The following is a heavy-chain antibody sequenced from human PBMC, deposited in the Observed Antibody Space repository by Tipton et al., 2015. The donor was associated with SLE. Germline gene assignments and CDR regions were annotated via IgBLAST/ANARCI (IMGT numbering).Heavy chain of an antibody. J-gene: IGHJ3*02. Sequence: QVQLVQSGPEVKKPGASVKVSCKASGYTFTSYGISWVRQAPGQGLEWMGWISAYNGNTNYAQKLQGRVTMTTDTSTGTAYMELRSLRSDDTAVYYCARPKHITMIVGGAFDIWGQGTMVTVSS. V-gene: IGHV1-18*01. CDR1: GYTFTSYG. CDR2: ISAYNGNT. CDR3: ARPKHITMIVGGAFDI. D-gene: IGHD3-22*01.